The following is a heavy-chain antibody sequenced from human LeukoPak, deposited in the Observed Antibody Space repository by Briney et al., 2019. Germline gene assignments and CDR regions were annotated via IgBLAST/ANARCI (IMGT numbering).Heavy chain of an antibody. Sequence: GGSLRLSCAASGLTFSTYWMHWVRQDPGKGLVWVSRISSDASITSYADPVKGRFTISRDNAKNTLYLQMNSLRAEDTALYYCATSARTYIGSSLDYWVQGTLVTVSS. CDR2: ISSDASIT. CDR1: GLTFSTYW. CDR3: ATSARTYIGSSLDY. D-gene: IGHD2-15*01. V-gene: IGHV3-74*01. J-gene: IGHJ4*02.